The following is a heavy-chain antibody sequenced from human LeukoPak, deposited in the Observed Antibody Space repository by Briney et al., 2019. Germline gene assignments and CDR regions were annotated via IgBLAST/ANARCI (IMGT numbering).Heavy chain of an antibody. J-gene: IGHJ4*02. V-gene: IGHV3-30*02. D-gene: IGHD6-6*01. CDR3: AKDLGCSSSYNITLLDY. CDR1: GFTFSSDG. CDR2: IRYDGSNK. Sequence: GGSLRLSCAASGFTFSSDGMDWVRQAPGKGLEWVAFIRYDGSNKYYADSVKGRFTISRDNSKNTLYLQMNSLRAEDTAVYYCAKDLGCSSSYNITLLDYWGQGTLVTVSS.